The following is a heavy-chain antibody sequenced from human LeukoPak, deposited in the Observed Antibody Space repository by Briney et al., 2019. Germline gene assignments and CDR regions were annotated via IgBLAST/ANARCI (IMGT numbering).Heavy chain of an antibody. CDR2: MYHTGST. CDR3: AREGRYYYDSSGFDY. D-gene: IGHD3-22*01. CDR1: GYSMSSGYY. Sequence: SETLSLTCSVSGYSMSSGYYWGWIRPPPERGLEWIGSMYHTGSTYYNPSLKSRVNISVDTSKNQFSLTLSSVTAADTAVYYCAREGRYYYDSSGFDYWGQGTLVTVSS. J-gene: IGHJ4*02. V-gene: IGHV4-38-2*02.